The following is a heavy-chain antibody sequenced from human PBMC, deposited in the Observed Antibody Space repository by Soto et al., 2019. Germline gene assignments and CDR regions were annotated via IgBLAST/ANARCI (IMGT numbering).Heavy chain of an antibody. V-gene: IGHV3-23*01. J-gene: IGHJ4*02. Sequence: GGSLRLSCAASGFTFSSYGMNWVRQAPGKGLEWVSGIRGSGGSTYHADSVKGRFTISRDNSKNTLYLEMNSLRAEDTAVYYCAKERAVAGFDYWGQGTLVTVSS. CDR3: AKERAVAGFDY. CDR2: IRGSGGST. D-gene: IGHD6-19*01. CDR1: GFTFSSYG.